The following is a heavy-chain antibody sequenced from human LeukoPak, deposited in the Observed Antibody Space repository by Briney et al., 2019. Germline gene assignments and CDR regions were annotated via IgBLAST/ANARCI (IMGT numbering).Heavy chain of an antibody. D-gene: IGHD1-14*01. J-gene: IGHJ5*02. CDR1: DESLNGYY. CDR2: MNDSGRT. V-gene: IGHV4-34*01. Sequence: PSETLSLTCAVYDESLNGYYWSWIRQPPGKGLEWIGEMNDSGRTTYNPPLESRATISAERSKNQFSLKLTSVTAADTAVYYCASGSWSRRFAPWGQGTLVTVSS. CDR3: ASGSWSRRFAP.